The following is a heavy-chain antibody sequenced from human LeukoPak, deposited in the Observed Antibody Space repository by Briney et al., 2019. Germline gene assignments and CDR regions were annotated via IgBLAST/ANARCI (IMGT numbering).Heavy chain of an antibody. CDR3: ARGPSWSGSISFDP. D-gene: IGHD3-3*01. CDR1: GYTFTSYD. J-gene: IGHJ5*02. Sequence: ASVKVSCKASGYTFTSYDINWVRQATGQGLEWMGWMNPNSGNTGYAQKFQGRVTITRNTSISTAYMELSSLRSEDTAVYYCARGPSWSGSISFDPWGQGTLITVSS. V-gene: IGHV1-8*01. CDR2: MNPNSGNT.